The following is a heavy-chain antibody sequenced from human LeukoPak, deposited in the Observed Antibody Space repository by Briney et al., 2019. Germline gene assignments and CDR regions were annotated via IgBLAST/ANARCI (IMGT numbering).Heavy chain of an antibody. V-gene: IGHV4-59*01. J-gene: IGHJ4*02. CDR3: ARGRYSTPFDY. D-gene: IGHD3-9*01. Sequence: SETLSLTCTVSGGSISSYYWSWIRQPPGKGLEWIGYIYYSGSTNYNPSLKSRVTISVDTSKNQFSLKLSSVTAADTAVYYCARGRYSTPFDYWGQGTLVTVSS. CDR2: IYYSGST. CDR1: GGSISSYY.